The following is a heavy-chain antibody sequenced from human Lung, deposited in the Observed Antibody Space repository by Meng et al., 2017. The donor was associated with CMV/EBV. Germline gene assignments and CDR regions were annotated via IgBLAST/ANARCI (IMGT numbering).Heavy chain of an antibody. CDR2: IKQDGSEK. J-gene: IGHJ4*02. D-gene: IGHD5-12*01. CDR1: GFILSSYW. CDR3: ARDYGGYPNYFAY. V-gene: IGHV3-7*01. Sequence: GGSLRLXCVASGFILSSYWMSWVRQAPGKGLEWVANIKQDGSEKYYVDSVKGRFTISRDNAKNSLYMQMNSVRAEDTAVYYCARDYGGYPNYFAYWGQGTLVTVSS.